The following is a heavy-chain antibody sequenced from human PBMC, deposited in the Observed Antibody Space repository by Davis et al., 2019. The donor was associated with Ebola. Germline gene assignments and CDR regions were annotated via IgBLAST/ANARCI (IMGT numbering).Heavy chain of an antibody. V-gene: IGHV1-18*01. D-gene: IGHD3-10*01. J-gene: IGHJ5*02. CDR3: ARVVTMVRGGWFDP. Sequence: AASVKVSCKASGYTFTSYGISWVRQAPGQGLEWMGWISAYNGNTNYAQKLQGRVTMTTDTSTSTTYMELRSLRSDDTAVYYCARVVTMVRGGWFDPWGQGTLVTVSS. CDR2: ISAYNGNT. CDR1: GYTFTSYG.